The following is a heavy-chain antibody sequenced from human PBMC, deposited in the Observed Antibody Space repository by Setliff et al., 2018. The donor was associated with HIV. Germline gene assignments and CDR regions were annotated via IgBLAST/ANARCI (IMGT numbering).Heavy chain of an antibody. CDR3: ASGYNYAYSDY. CDR2: IYHSGTT. D-gene: IGHD5-18*01. J-gene: IGHJ4*02. CDR1: GYSISSGYY. V-gene: IGHV4-38-2*01. Sequence: SETLSLTCAVSGYSISSGYYWGWIRQPPGKGLEWIGSIYHSGTTYYNPSLKSRVTISVDTSKNQFSLKLNSVTATDTAVYYCASGYNYAYSDYWGQGTLVTVSS.